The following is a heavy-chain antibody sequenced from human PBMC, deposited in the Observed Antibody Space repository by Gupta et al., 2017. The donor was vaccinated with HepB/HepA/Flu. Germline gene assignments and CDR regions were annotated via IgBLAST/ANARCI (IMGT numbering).Heavy chain of an antibody. CDR3: ARARAINPKSSPPSY. V-gene: IGHV3-33*01. CDR1: GFTFSSYG. Sequence: QVQLVESGGGVVQPGRSLRLSCAASGFTFSSYGMHWVRQAPGKGLEWVAVIWYDGSNKYYADSVKGRFTISRDNSKNTLYLQMNSLRAEDTAVYYCARARAINPKSSPPSYWGQGTLVTVSS. D-gene: IGHD1-14*01. J-gene: IGHJ4*02. CDR2: IWYDGSNK.